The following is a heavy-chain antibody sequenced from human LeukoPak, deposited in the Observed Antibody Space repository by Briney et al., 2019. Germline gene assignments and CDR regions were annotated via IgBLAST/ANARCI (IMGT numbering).Heavy chain of an antibody. J-gene: IGHJ4*02. CDR2: ISGSGGST. CDR1: GFTFSSYT. Sequence: GGSLRLSCATSGFTFSSYTMNWVRQAPGKGLEWVSAISGSGGSTYYADSVKGRFTISRDNSKNTLYLQMNSLRAEDTAVYYCAKDRAYSSKTVDYWGQGTLVTVSS. CDR3: AKDRAYSSKTVDY. V-gene: IGHV3-23*01. D-gene: IGHD6-19*01.